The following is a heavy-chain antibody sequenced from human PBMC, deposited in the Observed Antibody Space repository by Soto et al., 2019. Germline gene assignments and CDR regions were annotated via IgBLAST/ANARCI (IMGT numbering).Heavy chain of an antibody. CDR3: ARETKYYDFWSGYYTAY. CDR1: GFTFSSYW. CDR2: IKQDGSEK. Sequence: RGSLRLSCAASGFTFSSYWMSWVRQAPGKGLEWVANIKQDGSEKYYVDSVKGRFTISRDNAKNSLYLQMNSLRAEDTAVYYCARETKYYDFWSGYYTAYWGQGTLVTVSS. J-gene: IGHJ4*02. V-gene: IGHV3-7*05. D-gene: IGHD3-3*01.